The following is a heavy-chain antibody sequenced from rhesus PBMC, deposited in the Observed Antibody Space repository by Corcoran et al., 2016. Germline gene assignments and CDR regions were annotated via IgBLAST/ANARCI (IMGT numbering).Heavy chain of an antibody. V-gene: IGHV3-184*01. CDR3: ARGGGTYSGLDS. J-gene: IGHJ6*01. CDR2: IRTKGSGGTV. CDR1: GFTFSAKY. D-gene: IGHD2-39*02. Sequence: VQLVESGGGLVQPGGSLRLSCEASGFTFSAKYMYWVRQAPGKGLEWVAFIRTKGSGGTVEYAASVKGRFSCSRDDSKSITYLQMSSLNSEDTAVYFCARGGGTYSGLDSWGQGVVVTVSS.